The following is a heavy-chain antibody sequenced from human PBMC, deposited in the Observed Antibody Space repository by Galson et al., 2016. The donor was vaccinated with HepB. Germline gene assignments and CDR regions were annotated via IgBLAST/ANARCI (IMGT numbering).Heavy chain of an antibody. CDR1: GYNFAIYW. V-gene: IGHV5-51*01. CDR3: SRPPGD. CDR2: IYPDNSDT. Sequence: QSGAEVKKPGESLKISCKASGYNFAIYWIGWVRQTPGKGLEWMGIIYPDNSDTKYSPSFQGQVTISADKSISTVYLQWRSLKASDTAIYYCSRPPGDWGQGTLVTVSS. D-gene: IGHD4-17*01. J-gene: IGHJ4*02.